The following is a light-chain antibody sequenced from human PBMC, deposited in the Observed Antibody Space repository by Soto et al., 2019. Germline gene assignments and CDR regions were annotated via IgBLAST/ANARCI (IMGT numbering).Light chain of an antibody. CDR2: EVS. CDR1: STDVGGYNY. J-gene: IGLJ1*01. V-gene: IGLV2-14*01. CDR3: GSYTSTDTPFV. Sequence: QSALAQPSSVSGSPGQLITISCTGTSTDVGGYNYVSWYQHHPGKGPKLIIYEVSSRPSGVSDRFSGSKSGNKASLIISNLEAEDESDCYCGSYTSTDTPFVFGTGTKVTVL.